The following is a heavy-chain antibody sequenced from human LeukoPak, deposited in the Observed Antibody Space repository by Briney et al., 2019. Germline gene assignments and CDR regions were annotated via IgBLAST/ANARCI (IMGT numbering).Heavy chain of an antibody. J-gene: IGHJ4*02. D-gene: IGHD1-1*01. CDR1: GFTFSDYY. CDR2: ISKSGSDS. CDR3: ARVGATGTADY. V-gene: IGHV3-11*06. Sequence: GGSLRLSCAAFGFTFSDYYMSWIRQAPGKGLEWVSYISKSGSDSNFADSVKGRFTISRDNAKNSLYLQTNSLRAEDTAVYYCARVGATGTADYWGQGTLVTVSS.